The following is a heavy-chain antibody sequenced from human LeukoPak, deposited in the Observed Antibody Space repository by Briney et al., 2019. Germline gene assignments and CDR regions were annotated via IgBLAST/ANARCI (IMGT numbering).Heavy chain of an antibody. CDR3: ARIAVASATREVDP. J-gene: IGHJ5*02. CDR2: ISESGGST. Sequence: GGSLRLSCAASGFTFSSYAMSWVRQAPGKGLEWVSGISESGGSTYYADSVKGRFTISRDNAKKTLYLQMNSLRGEDTAVYHCARIAVASATREVDPWGQGTLVTVSS. V-gene: IGHV3-23*01. CDR1: GFTFSSYA. D-gene: IGHD2-15*01.